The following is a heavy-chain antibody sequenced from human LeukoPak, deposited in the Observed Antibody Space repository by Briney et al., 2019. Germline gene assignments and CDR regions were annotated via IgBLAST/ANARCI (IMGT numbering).Heavy chain of an antibody. D-gene: IGHD5-12*01. CDR1: GFTFSSYE. CDR3: ARVHRGSYGGYVSCDY. J-gene: IGHJ4*02. CDR2: ISSSGSTI. V-gene: IGHV3-48*03. Sequence: PGGSLRLSCAASGFTFSSYEMNWVRQAPGKGLEWVSYISSSGSTINYADSVKGRFTISRDNAKNSLYLQMNSLRAEDTAVYYCARVHRGSYGGYVSCDYWGQGTLVTVSS.